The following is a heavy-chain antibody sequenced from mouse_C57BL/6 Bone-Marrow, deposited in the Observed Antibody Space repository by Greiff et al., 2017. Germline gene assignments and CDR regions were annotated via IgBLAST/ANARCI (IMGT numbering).Heavy chain of an antibody. CDR2: IYPGDGDT. CDR3: ARGIGLLRCYYFDY. V-gene: IGHV1-80*01. D-gene: IGHD1-1*01. J-gene: IGHJ2*01. CDR1: GYAFSSYW. Sequence: QVQLQQSGAELVKPGASVKISCKASGYAFSSYWMNWVKQRPGKGLEWIGQIYPGDGDTNYNGKFKGKATLTADKSSSTAYMQLSSLTSEDSAVYFCARGIGLLRCYYFDYWGQGTTLTVSS.